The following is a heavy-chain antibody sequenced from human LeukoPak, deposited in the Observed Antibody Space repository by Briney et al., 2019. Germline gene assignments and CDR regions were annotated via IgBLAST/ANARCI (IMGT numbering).Heavy chain of an antibody. CDR1: GYTFTSYD. V-gene: IGHV1-8*01. J-gene: IGHJ6*02. CDR3: ALSSGRFGISYYYYYYGMDV. D-gene: IGHD6-19*01. CDR2: MNPNSGNT. Sequence: ASVTVSCKASGYTFTSYDINWVRQATGQGLEWMGWMNPNSGNTGYAQKFQGRVTMTRNTSISTAYMELSSLRSEDTAVYYCALSSGRFGISYYYYYYGMDVWGQGTTVTVSS.